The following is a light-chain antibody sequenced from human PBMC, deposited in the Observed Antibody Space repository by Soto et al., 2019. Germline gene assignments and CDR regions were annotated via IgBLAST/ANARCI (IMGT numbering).Light chain of an antibody. J-gene: IGKJ3*01. Sequence: DIPMTQSPSTLSASVGDRVTITCRASQSISTWLAWYQQKPGKAPKVLIYDASSLESGVPSRFSGSGSGTEFTLTISSLQPDDFATYYCQQYNRYLFTFGPGTKVDI. V-gene: IGKV1-5*01. CDR2: DAS. CDR1: QSISTW. CDR3: QQYNRYLFT.